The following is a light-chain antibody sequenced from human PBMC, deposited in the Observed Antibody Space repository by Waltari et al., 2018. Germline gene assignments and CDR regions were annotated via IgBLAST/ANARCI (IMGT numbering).Light chain of an antibody. J-gene: IGLJ3*02. Sequence: QTVVTQEPSFSVSPGGTVTLTCGLSPGSVSTNHYPSWYQQTPGQPPRTLIYSTNIRSSGVPDRFSGSILGNKAALTITGAQADDESDYYCVLYVGGGISMFGGGARLTVL. CDR1: PGSVSTNHY. V-gene: IGLV8-61*01. CDR3: VLYVGGGISM. CDR2: STN.